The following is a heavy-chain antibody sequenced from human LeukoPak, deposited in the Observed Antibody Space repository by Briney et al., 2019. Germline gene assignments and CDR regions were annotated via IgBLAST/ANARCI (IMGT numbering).Heavy chain of an antibody. CDR1: GFNFDDYA. J-gene: IGHJ5*02. CDR3: AKDRIASPPQGRFDP. Sequence: GRSLRLSCAASGFNFDDYAMHWVRQAPGKGLEWVSDISWDSGNVGYADSVKGRFTISRDNSQNTLYLHMNNLGAEDTAIYYCAKDRIASPPQGRFDPWGQGTQVTVSS. V-gene: IGHV3-9*01. D-gene: IGHD2-15*01. CDR2: ISWDSGNV.